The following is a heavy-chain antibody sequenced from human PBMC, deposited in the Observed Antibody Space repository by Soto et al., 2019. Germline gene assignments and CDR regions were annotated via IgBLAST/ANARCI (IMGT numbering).Heavy chain of an antibody. CDR3: AHTRGPNSGGDCYPFYYFDY. Sequence: PTHTLTLTCTFSGFSLSSSGVGVGWIRQPPGNALGWLALIYWDDDKRYSPSLKSRLTITKDTSKNQVVLTMTNMDPVDTATYYCAHTRGPNSGGDCYPFYYFDYWGQGTLVTVSS. CDR1: GFSLSSSGVG. V-gene: IGHV2-5*02. J-gene: IGHJ4*02. CDR2: IYWDDDK. D-gene: IGHD2-21*02.